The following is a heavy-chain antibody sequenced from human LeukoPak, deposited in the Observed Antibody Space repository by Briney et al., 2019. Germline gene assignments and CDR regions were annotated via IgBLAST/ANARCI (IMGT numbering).Heavy chain of an antibody. J-gene: IGHJ6*02. CDR2: ISYDGSNK. D-gene: IGHD2-2*01. CDR3: ARDLDIVVVPAAISGGMDV. V-gene: IGHV3-30*04. Sequence: GGSLRLSCAASGFTFSNYAMHWVRQAPGKGLEWVAVISYDGSNKYYADSVKGRFTISRGNSKNTLYLQMNSLRAEDTAVYYCARDLDIVVVPAAISGGMDVWGQGTTVTVSS. CDR1: GFTFSNYA.